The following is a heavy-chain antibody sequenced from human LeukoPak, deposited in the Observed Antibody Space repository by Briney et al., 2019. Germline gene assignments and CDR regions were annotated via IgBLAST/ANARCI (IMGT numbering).Heavy chain of an antibody. V-gene: IGHV5-51*01. CDR1: GYSFTYW. J-gene: IGHJ4*02. D-gene: IGHD4-17*01. CDR2: IYSGDSHT. CDR3: ASARHGDYVWDY. Sequence: GESLKISCKGSGYSFTYWIGWVRQMPGKGLEWMGIIYSGDSHTKYSPSFQGRVTISADKSISTAYLQWSSLEASDTAMYYCASARHGDYVWDYWGQGTLVTVST.